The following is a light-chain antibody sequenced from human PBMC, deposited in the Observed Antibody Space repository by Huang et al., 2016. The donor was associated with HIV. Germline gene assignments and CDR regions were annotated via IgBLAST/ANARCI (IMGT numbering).Light chain of an antibody. CDR1: QSVSSS. Sequence: EMVMTQSPAALSLSPGERATLSCRASQSVSSSLAWYQQKPGQAPRLLIYGASSRATDVPARVSGSGSGTEFTLTISSLQSEDFAGYYCHQYRHWPWTFGQGTRVEIK. V-gene: IGKV3-15*01. J-gene: IGKJ1*01. CDR2: GAS. CDR3: HQYRHWPWT.